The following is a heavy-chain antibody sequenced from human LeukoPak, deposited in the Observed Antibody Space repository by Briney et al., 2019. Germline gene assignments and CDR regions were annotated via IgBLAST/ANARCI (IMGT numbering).Heavy chain of an antibody. CDR1: GYRFTNYW. D-gene: IGHD6-13*01. Sequence: GESLKISCKGSGYRFTNYWIGWVRQMPGKGLEWMGMIYPGDSDTRYRPSFQGQVTISADKSISTAYLQWSSLQASDTAMYYCARRSGPLVYFFFDYWGQGTLVTVSS. J-gene: IGHJ4*02. CDR3: ARRSGPLVYFFFDY. V-gene: IGHV5-51*01. CDR2: IYPGDSDT.